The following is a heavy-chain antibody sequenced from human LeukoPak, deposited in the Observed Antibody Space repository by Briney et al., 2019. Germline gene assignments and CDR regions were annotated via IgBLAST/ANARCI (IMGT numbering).Heavy chain of an antibody. CDR2: INSKADGGTA. D-gene: IGHD3-22*01. V-gene: IGHV3-15*01. Sequence: PGGSLRLSCAASGFTFNNAWMSWVRQAPGKGLEWVGRINSKADGGTADYAAPVKGRFTISRDDSKNTLYPQMNSLKTEDTAVYYCTTEGDNSGYLGHLFDYWGQGTLVTVSS. CDR1: GFTFNNAW. J-gene: IGHJ4*02. CDR3: TTEGDNSGYLGHLFDY.